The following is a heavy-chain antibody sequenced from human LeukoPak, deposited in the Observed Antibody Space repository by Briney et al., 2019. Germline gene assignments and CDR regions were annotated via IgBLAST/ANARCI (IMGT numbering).Heavy chain of an antibody. D-gene: IGHD1-14*01. CDR2: IYSGGST. CDR3: AREGHGKEEDAFDI. J-gene: IGHJ3*02. CDR1: GFTVSSNY. Sequence: GGSLRLSCAASGFTVSSNYMSWVRQAPGKGLEWVSVIYSGGSTYYADSVKGRFTISRDNSKNTLYLQMNSLGAEDTAVYYCAREGHGKEEDAFDIWGQGTMVTVSS. V-gene: IGHV3-53*01.